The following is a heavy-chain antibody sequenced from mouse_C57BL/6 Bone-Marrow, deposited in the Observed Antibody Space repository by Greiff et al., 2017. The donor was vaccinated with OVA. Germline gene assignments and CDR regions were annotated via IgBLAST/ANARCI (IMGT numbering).Heavy chain of an antibody. J-gene: IGHJ3*01. CDR3: ARGEGQLPWCAY. V-gene: IGHV5-16*01. D-gene: IGHD3-1*01. CDR1: GFTFSDYY. Sequence: EVKLVESEGGLVQPGTSMKLSCTASGFTFSDYYMAWVRQVPEKGLEWVANINYDGSSTYYLDSLKSRFIISRDNAKNILYLQMSSLKSEDTATYYCARGEGQLPWCAYWGQGTLVTVSA. CDR2: INYDGSST.